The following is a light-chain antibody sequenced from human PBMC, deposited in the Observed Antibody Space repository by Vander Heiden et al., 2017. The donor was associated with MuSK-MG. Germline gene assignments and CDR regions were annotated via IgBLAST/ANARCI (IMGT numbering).Light chain of an antibody. CDR1: SSDLGGYNF. CDR2: DVS. V-gene: IGLV2-14*01. Sequence: SALTQPASVSGSPGQSITISCTGTSSDLGGYNFVSWYQQHPGKAPKLVIYDVSDRPSGVSNRFSGSRSGNTASLTISGLQAEDEADYYCSSFTSSSTYLFGTGTKVTVL. J-gene: IGLJ1*01. CDR3: SSFTSSSTYL.